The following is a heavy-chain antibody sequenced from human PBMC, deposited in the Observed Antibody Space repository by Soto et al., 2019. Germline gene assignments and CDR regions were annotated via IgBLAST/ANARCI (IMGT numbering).Heavy chain of an antibody. V-gene: IGHV4-31*03. CDR1: GSSISSGGYY. CDR2: IYYSGTT. J-gene: IGHJ6*02. CDR3: AASCVACGGFNYYGMDV. Sequence: SETLSLTCTVSGSSISSGGYYWYWIRQHPGKGLEWIGYIYYSGTTYYNPSLKSRVTISVDTSKNQFSLKLSSVTAADTAVYYCAASCVACGGFNYYGMDVWSQGTTVTVSS. D-gene: IGHD2-21*01.